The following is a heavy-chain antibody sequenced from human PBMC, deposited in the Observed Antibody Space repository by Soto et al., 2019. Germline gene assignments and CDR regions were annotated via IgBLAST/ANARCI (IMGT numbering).Heavy chain of an antibody. CDR1: GFTFSSYA. D-gene: IGHD6-13*01. J-gene: IGHJ6*02. V-gene: IGHV3-30-3*01. Sequence: QVQLVESGGGVVQPGRSLRLSCAASGFTFSSYAMHWVRQAPGKGLEWVAFISYDGSNKYYADSVKGRFTISRDNSKNTLYLQMNSLRAEDTAVYYCARDIALQHYYYYGMDVWGQGTTVTVSS. CDR2: ISYDGSNK. CDR3: ARDIALQHYYYYGMDV.